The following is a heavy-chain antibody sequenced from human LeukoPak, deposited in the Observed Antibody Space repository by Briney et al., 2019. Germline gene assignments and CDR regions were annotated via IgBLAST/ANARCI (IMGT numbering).Heavy chain of an antibody. V-gene: IGHV1-3*01. CDR2: INAGNGDT. J-gene: IGHJ4*02. D-gene: IGHD2-21*01. Sequence: ASVKVSFKASGYTFTKYVVHWVRQAPGQRREWMGWINAGNGDTKYSQNFQDRVTITRDTSANTAYMELSSLTSEDTALYYCARDDCGDTCYPGGYWGQGTLVTVSS. CDR3: ARDDCGDTCYPGGY. CDR1: GYTFTKYV.